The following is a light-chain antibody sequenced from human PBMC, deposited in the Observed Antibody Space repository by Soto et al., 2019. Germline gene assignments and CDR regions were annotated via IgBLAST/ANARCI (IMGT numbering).Light chain of an antibody. CDR2: DAS. CDR3: QQYNNWPPLT. Sequence: EVVLTQSPATLSLSPGERATLSCRASQSVSRYLAWYQQKPGQAPSLLIYDASNRATGIPARFSGSGSGTDFTLTISSLEPEDFAVYYCQQYNNWPPLTFGGGTKVEIK. V-gene: IGKV3-11*01. CDR1: QSVSRY. J-gene: IGKJ4*01.